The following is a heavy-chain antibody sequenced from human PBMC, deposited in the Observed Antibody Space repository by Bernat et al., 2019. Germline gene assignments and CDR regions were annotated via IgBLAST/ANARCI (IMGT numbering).Heavy chain of an antibody. CDR3: ARGPGQNWYFDL. J-gene: IGHJ2*01. V-gene: IGHV3-48*03. D-gene: IGHD7-27*01. CDR1: GFTLSIYE. CDR2: IRSSDNTV. Sequence: EVQLVESGGGLVQPGGSLRLSCTASGFTLSIYEMNWVRQAPGKGLEWVSYIRSSDNTVYYADSVKGRFTISRDNAKNSLYLEMNSRGVEDTAVYSCARGPGQNWYFDLWGRGTLVTVSS.